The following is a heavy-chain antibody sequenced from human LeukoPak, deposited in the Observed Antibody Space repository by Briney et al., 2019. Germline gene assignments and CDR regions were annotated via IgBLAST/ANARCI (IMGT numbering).Heavy chain of an antibody. CDR2: IYHSGST. CDR3: ARGDTVVDAFDI. D-gene: IGHD4-23*01. J-gene: IGHJ3*02. CDR1: GDSSSSSIYY. V-gene: IGHV4-39*07. Sequence: SETLSLTCAVSGDSSSSSIYYWGWVRQPPGKGLEWIGYIYHSGSTYYNPSLKSRVTISVDRSKNQFSLKLSSVTAADTAVYYCARGDTVVDAFDIWGQGTMVTVSS.